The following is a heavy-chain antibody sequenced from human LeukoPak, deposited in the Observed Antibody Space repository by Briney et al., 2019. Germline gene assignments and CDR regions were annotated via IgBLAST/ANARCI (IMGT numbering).Heavy chain of an antibody. J-gene: IGHJ5*02. Sequence: PGGSLRLSCAASGFTFSSYSMNWVRQAPGKGLEWVSYISSSGSIIYYADSVKGRFTISRDNAKNSLYLQMNSLRAEDTAVYYCARDGGRSGYYMGMYNWFDPWGQGTLVTVSS. CDR2: ISSSGSII. V-gene: IGHV3-48*04. CDR3: ARDGGRSGYYMGMYNWFDP. D-gene: IGHD3-3*01. CDR1: GFTFSSYS.